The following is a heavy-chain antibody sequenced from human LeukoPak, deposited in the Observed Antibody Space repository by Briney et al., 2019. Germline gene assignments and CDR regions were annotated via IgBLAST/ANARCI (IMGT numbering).Heavy chain of an antibody. CDR1: GFTFSSYW. CDR2: IKQDGSEK. D-gene: IGHD3-22*01. CDR3: ARDRTYDSSGLFDY. J-gene: IGHJ4*02. V-gene: IGHV3-7*01. Sequence: PGGSLRLSCAASGFTFSSYWMSWVRQAPGKGLEWVANIKQDGSEKYYVDSVKGRFTISRDNAKNSLYLQMNSLRAEDTAVYYCARDRTYDSSGLFDYWGREPWSPSPQ.